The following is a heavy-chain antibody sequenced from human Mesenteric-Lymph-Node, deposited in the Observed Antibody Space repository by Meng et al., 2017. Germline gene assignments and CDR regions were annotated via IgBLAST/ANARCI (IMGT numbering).Heavy chain of an antibody. J-gene: IGHJ4*02. CDR3: ARNVPGTSAYYD. D-gene: IGHD3-22*01. Sequence: QVPLQQGGEGLLKPSEALSLTCAVYGGSFSGYYWSWIRQPPGKGLEWIGEINHSGSTNYNPSLKSRVTMSVDTSKNQFSLNLNSVTAVDTAVYYCARNVPGTSAYYDWGQGTLVTVSS. CDR1: GGSFSGYY. CDR2: INHSGST. V-gene: IGHV4-34*01.